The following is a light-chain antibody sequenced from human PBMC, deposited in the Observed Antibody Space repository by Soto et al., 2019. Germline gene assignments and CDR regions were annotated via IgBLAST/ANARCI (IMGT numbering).Light chain of an antibody. CDR2: DTS. V-gene: IGKV3-11*01. CDR1: QSVSGY. Sequence: ELVLTQSPATLSLSHGERATLSCRASQSVSGYLAWYQQKPGQAPRLLIYDTSKRATGVPARFSGSGSGTDFTLTISRLEPEDFVVYYCLQRSNWPLTFGGGTMVDVK. CDR3: LQRSNWPLT. J-gene: IGKJ4*01.